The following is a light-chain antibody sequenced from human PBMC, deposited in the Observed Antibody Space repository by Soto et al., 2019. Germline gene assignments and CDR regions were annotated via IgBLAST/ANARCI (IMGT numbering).Light chain of an antibody. CDR3: QHWDTGISVV. Sequence: QPVLTQSPSASASLGASVKLTCTLSSGHSNYAIAWHQQQPEKGPRYLMKLNNDGSHSKGDGIPDRFSGSSSGAERYLPIPSLQSEDESDYYCQHWDTGISVVFGGGTKVTVL. V-gene: IGLV4-69*01. CDR1: SGHSNYA. CDR2: LNNDGSH. J-gene: IGLJ2*01.